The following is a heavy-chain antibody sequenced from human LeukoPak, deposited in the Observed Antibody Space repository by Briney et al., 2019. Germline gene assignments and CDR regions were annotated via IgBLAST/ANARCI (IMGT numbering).Heavy chain of an antibody. Sequence: VKVSCKASGGTFSSYAISWVRQAPGQGLEWMGGIIPIFGTANYAQKFQGRVTITADESTSTAYMELSSLRSEGTAVYYCARADPSAGYYFDYWGQGTLVTVSS. J-gene: IGHJ4*02. CDR2: IIPIFGTA. D-gene: IGHD3-10*01. V-gene: IGHV1-69*13. CDR1: GGTFSSYA. CDR3: ARADPSAGYYFDY.